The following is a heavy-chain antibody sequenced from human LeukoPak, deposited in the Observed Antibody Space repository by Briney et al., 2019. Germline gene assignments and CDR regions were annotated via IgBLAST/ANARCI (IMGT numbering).Heavy chain of an antibody. CDR1: GGSISSYY. CDR3: AREPIRGYSYGMFDY. CDR2: IYTSGST. J-gene: IGHJ4*02. D-gene: IGHD5-18*01. V-gene: IGHV4-4*07. Sequence: SETLSLTCTVSGGSISSYYWSWIRQPAGKGLEWIGRIYTSGSTNYNPSLKSRVTISVDTSKNQFSLKLSSVTAADTAVYYCAREPIRGYSYGMFDYWGQGTLVTVSS.